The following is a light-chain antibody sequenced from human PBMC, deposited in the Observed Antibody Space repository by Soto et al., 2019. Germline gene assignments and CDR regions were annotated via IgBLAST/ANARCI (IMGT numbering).Light chain of an antibody. Sequence: EIVMTQSPATLSVSPGERATLSCRASQSVAGNLAWYQQKPGQPPRLLIYGVSTRATGVPARFSGSGSETDFSLTITSLQSEDFAVYYCQQYNTWWTFGQGTKVDIK. CDR1: QSVAGN. V-gene: IGKV3-15*01. CDR2: GVS. J-gene: IGKJ1*01. CDR3: QQYNTWWT.